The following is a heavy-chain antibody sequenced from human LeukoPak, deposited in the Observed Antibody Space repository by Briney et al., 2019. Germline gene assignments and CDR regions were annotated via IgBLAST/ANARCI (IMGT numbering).Heavy chain of an antibody. J-gene: IGHJ6*03. V-gene: IGHV4-31*03. D-gene: IGHD1-1*01. CDR1: AGSISRGGYY. CDR2: IYYSGST. Sequence: SETMSLTCTVSAGSISRGGYYWNWIRQHPGKGLEGIGYIYYSGSTYYNPSLKSRVTISVDTSKNQFSLKLSSVTAADTAVYYCARGTTRRAPGDYYYYMDVWGKGTTVTVSS. CDR3: ARGTTRRAPGDYYYYMDV.